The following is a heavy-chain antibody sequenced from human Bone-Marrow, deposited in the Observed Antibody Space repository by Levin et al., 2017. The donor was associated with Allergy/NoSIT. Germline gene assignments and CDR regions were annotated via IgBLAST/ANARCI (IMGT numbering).Heavy chain of an antibody. D-gene: IGHD2-15*01. Sequence: GGSLRLSCAASGFTFDDYAMHWVRQAPGKGLEWVSGISWNSGSRGYADSVKGRFTISRDNAKNSLYLQMNSLRPEATALYYCARDKRAATPYYLDDWGQGTLVTVAS. CDR2: ISWNSGSR. J-gene: IGHJ4*02. CDR1: GFTFDDYA. CDR3: ARDKRAATPYYLDD. V-gene: IGHV3-9*01.